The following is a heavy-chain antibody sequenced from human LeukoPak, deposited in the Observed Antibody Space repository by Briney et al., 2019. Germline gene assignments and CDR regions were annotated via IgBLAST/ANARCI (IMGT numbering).Heavy chain of an antibody. CDR1: GFSFSSSW. Sequence: GGSLRLSCAASGFSFSSSWMNWVRQAPGKGLEWVANIKQDGSEKHYVDSVKGRFTISRDNAKNSLYLQMNSLRAEDTAVYYCGVLRFLEWLSAPGVNYFDYWGQGTLVTVSS. D-gene: IGHD3-3*01. V-gene: IGHV3-7*01. CDR2: IKQDGSEK. CDR3: GVLRFLEWLSAPGVNYFDY. J-gene: IGHJ4*02.